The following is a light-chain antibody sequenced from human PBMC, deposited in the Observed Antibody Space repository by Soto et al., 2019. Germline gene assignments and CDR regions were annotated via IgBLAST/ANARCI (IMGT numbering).Light chain of an antibody. V-gene: IGLV2-14*01. CDR3: FSHRSGDSHV. CDR1: SSDVGGYNY. CDR2: GVT. J-gene: IGLJ1*01. Sequence: QSVLTQPASVSGSPGQSITISCTGTSSDVGGYNYVSWYQQYPGKAPKLMIYGVTNRPSGVSNRFSGSKTGNTASLTISGLQAEEEAYYYCFSHRSGDSHVFGTGTKVTVL.